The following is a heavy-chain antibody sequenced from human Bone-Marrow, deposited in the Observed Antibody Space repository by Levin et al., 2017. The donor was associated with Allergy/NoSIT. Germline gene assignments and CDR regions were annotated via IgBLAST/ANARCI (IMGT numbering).Heavy chain of an antibody. V-gene: IGHV3-33*01. CDR1: GFTFSNYG. Sequence: GESLKISCAASGFTFSNYGMRWVRQAPGKGLEWVAVIWNDGSNKYYADSVKGRFTISRDNSKNTLYLQMNSLRAEDTAVYYCARVRGDGDYIFDYWGQGTLVTVSS. D-gene: IGHD4-17*01. CDR2: IWNDGSNK. CDR3: ARVRGDGDYIFDY. J-gene: IGHJ4*02.